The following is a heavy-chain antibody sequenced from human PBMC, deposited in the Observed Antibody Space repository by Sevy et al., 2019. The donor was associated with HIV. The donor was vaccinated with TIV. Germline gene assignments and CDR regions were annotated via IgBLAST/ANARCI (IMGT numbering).Heavy chain of an antibody. CDR3: ARSRLAVSGPFDY. CDR1: GYTFTDYY. Sequence: ASVKVSCKASGYTFTDYYLHWVRQAPGQGLEWMGWINPNSGGTNYAQNFQGRVTMARDTSISTAYMELSRLRSDDTAVYYCARSRLAVSGPFDYWGQGTLVTVSS. V-gene: IGHV1-2*02. D-gene: IGHD6-19*01. CDR2: INPNSGGT. J-gene: IGHJ4*02.